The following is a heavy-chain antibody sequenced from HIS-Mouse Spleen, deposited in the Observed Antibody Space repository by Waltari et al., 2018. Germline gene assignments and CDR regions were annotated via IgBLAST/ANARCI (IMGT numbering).Heavy chain of an antibody. V-gene: IGHV4-39*07. CDR1: GGSISSSSYY. J-gene: IGHJ2*01. CDR2: SYYRGGT. CDR3: AREIPYSSSWYDWYFDL. Sequence: QLQLQESGPGLVKPSETLSLTCTVSGGSISSSSYYWGWIRQPPGKGLEWIGRSYYRGGTYYNPSVKSRGTISVDTSKNQFSLKLSSVTAADTAVYYCAREIPYSSSWYDWYFDLWGRGTLVTVSS. D-gene: IGHD6-13*01.